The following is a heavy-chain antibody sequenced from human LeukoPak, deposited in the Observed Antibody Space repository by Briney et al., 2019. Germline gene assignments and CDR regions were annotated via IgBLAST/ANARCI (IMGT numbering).Heavy chain of an antibody. J-gene: IGHJ4*02. D-gene: IGHD6-13*01. Sequence: ASVKVSCKASGYTFTGYYMHWVRQAPGQGLEWMGWINPNSGGTNYAQKFQGGVTMTRDTSISTAYMELSRLSSDDTGVYYCAPATPGTVGKYYFDYWGQGTLVTVSS. CDR2: INPNSGGT. V-gene: IGHV1-2*02. CDR1: GYTFTGYY. CDR3: APATPGTVGKYYFDY.